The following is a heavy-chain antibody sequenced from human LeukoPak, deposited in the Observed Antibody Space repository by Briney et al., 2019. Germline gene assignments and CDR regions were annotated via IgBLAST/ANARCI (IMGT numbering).Heavy chain of an antibody. D-gene: IGHD3-16*01. CDR3: ARDPPRGPSDY. Sequence: TSQTLSLTCTVSGGSISSGDYYWSWIRQPPGKGLEWIGYIYYSGSTYYNPSLKSRVTISVDTSKNQFSLKLSSVTAADTAVYYCARDPPRGPSDYWGQGTLVTVSS. V-gene: IGHV4-30-4*01. J-gene: IGHJ4*02. CDR2: IYYSGST. CDR1: GGSISSGDYY.